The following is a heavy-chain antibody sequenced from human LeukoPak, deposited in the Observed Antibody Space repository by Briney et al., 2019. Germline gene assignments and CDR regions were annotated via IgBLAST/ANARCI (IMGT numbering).Heavy chain of an antibody. J-gene: IGHJ6*03. D-gene: IGHD3-10*01. CDR2: VSYDGSNK. CDR1: GFTFSSYG. V-gene: IGHV3-30*03. Sequence: GGSLRLSCAASGFTFSSYGMHWVRQAPGKGLEWVAVVSYDGSNKYYADSVKGRFTISRDNSKNTLYLQMNSLRAEDTAVYYCASTPSVGSGSYYYYYYMDVWGKGTTVTISS. CDR3: ASTPSVGSGSYYYYYYMDV.